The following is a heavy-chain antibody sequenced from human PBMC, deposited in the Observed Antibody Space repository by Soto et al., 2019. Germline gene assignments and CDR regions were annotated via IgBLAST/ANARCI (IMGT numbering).Heavy chain of an antibody. CDR2: IYKSATT. D-gene: IGHD7-27*01. J-gene: IGHJ5*01. V-gene: IGHV4-30-4*01. CDR1: GDSISNLDYF. Sequence: PSETLSLTCSVSGDSISNLDYFWAWIRQPPGQALESIGYIYKSATTYYNPSFESRVAISVDTSKSQFSLNVTSVTAADNAVYFCARGWYCLTGRCFPNWFDSWGQGALVTVSS. CDR3: ARGWYCLTGRCFPNWFDS.